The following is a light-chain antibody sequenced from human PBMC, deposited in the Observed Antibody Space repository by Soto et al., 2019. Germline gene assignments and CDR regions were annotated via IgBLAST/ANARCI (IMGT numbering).Light chain of an antibody. CDR2: GAT. J-gene: IGKJ1*01. Sequence: ELVMTQFSATPSVSPGQRATLYCRASQSVSSNLAWYQQKPGQAPRLLIHGATTRATGIPARFSGSGSGTEFTLTISSLQSEDFAVYYCQQYNNWPRTFGQGTKVDIK. CDR3: QQYNNWPRT. V-gene: IGKV3-15*01. CDR1: QSVSSN.